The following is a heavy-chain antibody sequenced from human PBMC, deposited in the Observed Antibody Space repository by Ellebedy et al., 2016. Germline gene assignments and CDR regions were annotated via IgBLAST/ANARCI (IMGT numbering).Heavy chain of an antibody. CDR3: ARGAAYSSGWYSN. J-gene: IGHJ4*02. V-gene: IGHV4-34*01. Sequence: SETLSLTCAVYGGSFSGYYWSWIRQPPGKGLEWIGEINHSGSTNYNPSLKSRVTISVDTSKNQFSLRLTSVTAADTAVYYCARGAAYSSGWYSNWGQGTLVAVSS. CDR2: INHSGST. D-gene: IGHD6-19*01. CDR1: GGSFSGYY.